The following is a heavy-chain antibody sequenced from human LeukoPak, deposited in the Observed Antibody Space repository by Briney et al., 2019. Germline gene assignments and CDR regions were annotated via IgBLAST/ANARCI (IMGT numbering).Heavy chain of an antibody. V-gene: IGHV5-51*01. Sequence: GESLKISCKGSGYSFTSYWIGWVRQMPGKGLEWMGIIYPGDSDTRYSPSFQGQVTISADKSISTAYLQWSSLKASDTAMYYCASGYYCDSSGYYREYFQHWGQGTLVTVFS. D-gene: IGHD3-22*01. CDR1: GYSFTSYW. CDR3: ASGYYCDSSGYYREYFQH. J-gene: IGHJ1*01. CDR2: IYPGDSDT.